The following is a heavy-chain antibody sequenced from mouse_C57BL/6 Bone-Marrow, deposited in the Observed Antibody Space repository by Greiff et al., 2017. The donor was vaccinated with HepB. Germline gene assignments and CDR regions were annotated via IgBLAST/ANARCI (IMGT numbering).Heavy chain of an antibody. Sequence: VQWVESGAELARPGASVKMSCKASGYTFTSYTMHWVKQRPGQGLEWIGYINPSSGYTKYNQKFKDKATLTADKSSSTAYMQLSSLTSEDSAVYYCARDDYWYFDVWGTGTTVTVSS. J-gene: IGHJ1*03. CDR1: GYTFTSYT. V-gene: IGHV1-4*01. CDR3: ARDDYWYFDV. CDR2: INPSSGYT.